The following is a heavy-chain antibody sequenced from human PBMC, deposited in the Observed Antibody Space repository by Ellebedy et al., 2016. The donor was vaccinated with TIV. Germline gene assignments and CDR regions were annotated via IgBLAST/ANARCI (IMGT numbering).Heavy chain of an antibody. CDR3: ADYYDSSGRASDY. V-gene: IGHV1-69*04. J-gene: IGHJ4*02. CDR2: IIPILGIA. D-gene: IGHD3-22*01. Sequence: ASVKVSCKASGGTFSSYAISWVRQAPGQGLEWMGRIIPILGIANYAQKFQGRVTITADKSTSTAYMELSSLRSEDTAVYYCADYYDSSGRASDYWGQGTLVTVSS. CDR1: GGTFSSYA.